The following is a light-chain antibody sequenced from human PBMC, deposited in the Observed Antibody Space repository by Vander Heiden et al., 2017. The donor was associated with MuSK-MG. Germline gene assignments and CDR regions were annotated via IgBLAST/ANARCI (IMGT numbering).Light chain of an antibody. J-gene: IGLJ3*02. CDR1: SSDVGGYNY. V-gene: IGLV2-11*01. CDR2: DVS. Sequence: QSALTQPRSVSGSPGQSVTISCTGTSSDVGGYNYVSWYQQHPGKAPKLMIYDVSRRPPGVPDRFSGSKSGDTASLTIFGLQADDEAHYYCCSYAGTSSWVFGGGTKLTVL. CDR3: CSYAGTSSWV.